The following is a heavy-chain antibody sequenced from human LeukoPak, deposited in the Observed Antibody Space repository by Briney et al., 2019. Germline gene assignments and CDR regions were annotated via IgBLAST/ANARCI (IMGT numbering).Heavy chain of an antibody. J-gene: IGHJ5*01. CDR2: IKQDGSEK. CDR1: GFTFSNYW. V-gene: IGHV3-7*01. Sequence: PGESLRLSCAASGFTFSNYWMSWVRQAPGKGLEWVANIKQDGSEKFYVDSVKGRFTISRDNAKNSLYLQMNSLRAEDTALYYCARGGYGDSGGYNWFDCWGQGTPVTVSS. D-gene: IGHD4-17*01. CDR3: ARGGYGDSGGYNWFDC.